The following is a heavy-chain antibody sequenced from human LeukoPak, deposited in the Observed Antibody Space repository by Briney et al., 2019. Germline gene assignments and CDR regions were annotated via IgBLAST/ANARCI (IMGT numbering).Heavy chain of an antibody. V-gene: IGHV3-74*01. CDR2: INDDGGST. J-gene: IGHJ3*02. CDR1: GFTFSTSW. Sequence: GGSLRLPCADSGFTFSTSWTHWVRHAPGKGLVWVSRINDDGGSTSYADSVKSRFTISRDNSKNTQYHQMNSLRAEDTAVDYCARGDYYYEPGAFDIWGQGTMVTVSS. D-gene: IGHD3-22*01. CDR3: ARGDYYYEPGAFDI.